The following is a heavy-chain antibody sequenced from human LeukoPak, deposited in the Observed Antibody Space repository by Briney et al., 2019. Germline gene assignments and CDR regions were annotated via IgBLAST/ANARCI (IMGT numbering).Heavy chain of an antibody. CDR3: ARENIVVVTADRGYYYYYMDV. CDR2: IYYSGST. CDR1: GGSISSYY. J-gene: IGHJ6*03. D-gene: IGHD2-21*02. V-gene: IGHV4-59*12. Sequence: SETLSLTCTVSGGSISSYYWSWIRQPPGKGLEWIGYIYYSGSTNYNPSLKSRVTISVDTSKNQFSLKLSSVTAADTAVYYCARENIVVVTADRGYYYYYMDVWGKGTTVTISS.